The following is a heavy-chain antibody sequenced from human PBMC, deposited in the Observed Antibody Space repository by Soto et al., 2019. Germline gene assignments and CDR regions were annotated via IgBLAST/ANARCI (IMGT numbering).Heavy chain of an antibody. Sequence: PGGSLSLSCAASGSTFSMYWMHWVRQVPGKGPEWVSRINDDGISTNYADSVKGRFTISRDNAKNTLYLQMNALRVEDTAVYYCTRGPRSTSTGTGAFWGQGTLVTVSS. CDR2: INDDGIST. J-gene: IGHJ4*02. V-gene: IGHV3-74*01. CDR3: TRGPRSTSTGTGAF. D-gene: IGHD1-1*01. CDR1: GSTFSMYW.